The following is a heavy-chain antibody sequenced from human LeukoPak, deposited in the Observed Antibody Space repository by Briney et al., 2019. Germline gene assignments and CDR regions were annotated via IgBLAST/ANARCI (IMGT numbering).Heavy chain of an antibody. CDR2: INHSGST. V-gene: IGHV4-34*01. CDR1: GGSFSGYY. D-gene: IGHD6-19*01. Sequence: PSETLSPTCAVYGGSFSGYYWSWIRQPPGKGLEWIGKINHSGSTNYNPSLKSRVTISVDTSKNLFSLKLSSVTAADTAVYYCARISSSGWYFDYWGQGTLVTVSS. CDR3: ARISSSGWYFDY. J-gene: IGHJ4*02.